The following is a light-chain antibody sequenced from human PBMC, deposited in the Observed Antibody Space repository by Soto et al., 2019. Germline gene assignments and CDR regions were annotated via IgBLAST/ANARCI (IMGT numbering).Light chain of an antibody. V-gene: IGLV2-14*01. CDR2: EVS. J-gene: IGLJ3*02. CDR1: SSDVGGYNY. CDR3: SSYTSSSSLGV. Sequence: QSALTQPRSVSGSPGQSVTISCTGTSSDVGGYNYVSWYQQHPGKAPRLIIYEVSNRPSGVSNRFSGSKSGNTASLTISGLQADDEADYYCSSYTSSSSLGVFGGGTKLTVL.